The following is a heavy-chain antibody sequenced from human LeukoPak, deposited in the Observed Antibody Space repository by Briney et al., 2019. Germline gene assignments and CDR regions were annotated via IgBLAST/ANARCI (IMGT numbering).Heavy chain of an antibody. D-gene: IGHD1-7*01. CDR2: IYYSGST. V-gene: IGHV4-30-4*08. CDR3: ARVVGNYDFDY. CDR1: GGSISSYY. J-gene: IGHJ4*02. Sequence: SETLSLTCTVSGGSISSYYWSWIRQPPGKGLEWIGYIYYSGSTYYNPSLKSRVTTSVDTSRNQFSLKLSSVTAADTAVYYCARVVGNYDFDYWGQGTLVTVSS.